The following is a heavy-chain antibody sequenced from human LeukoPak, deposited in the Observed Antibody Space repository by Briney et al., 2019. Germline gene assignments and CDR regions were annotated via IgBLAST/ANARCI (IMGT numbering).Heavy chain of an antibody. J-gene: IGHJ4*02. D-gene: IGHD1-14*01. V-gene: IGHV3-7*03. Sequence: SGGSLRLSCAASGFTFSTYWMSWVRQAPGKGLEWVANIKQDGSEKYYVDSVKGRFTISRDNAKNSLYLQMNSLRAEDTAVYYCARVSRWALNHNAHYWGQGTLVTVSS. CDR3: ARVSRWALNHNAHY. CDR2: IKQDGSEK. CDR1: GFTFSTYW.